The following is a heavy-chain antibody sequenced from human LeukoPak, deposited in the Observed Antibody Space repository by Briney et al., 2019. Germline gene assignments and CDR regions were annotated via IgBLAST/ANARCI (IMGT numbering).Heavy chain of an antibody. V-gene: IGHV1-46*01. CDR1: GYTFTSYY. CDR2: INPSGGST. Sequence: ASVKVSCKASGYTFTSYYMHWVRQAPGQGLEWMGIINPSGGSTSYAQKFQGRVTMTRDTSTSTVSLELNRLRSEDTAVYFCARVKVSGSSSLLDYCGRGTLATVSS. CDR3: ARVKVSGSSSLLDY. J-gene: IGHJ4*02. D-gene: IGHD2-15*01.